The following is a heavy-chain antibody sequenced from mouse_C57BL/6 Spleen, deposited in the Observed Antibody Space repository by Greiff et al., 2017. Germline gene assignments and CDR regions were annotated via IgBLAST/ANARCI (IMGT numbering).Heavy chain of an antibody. D-gene: IGHD2-5*01. Sequence: QVQLKESGPELVKPGASVKISCKASGYAFSSSWMNWVKQRPGKGLEWIGRIYPGDGDTNYNGKFKGKATLTADKSSSTAYMQLSSLTSEDSAVYFCARSNYVLYYFDYWGQGTTLTVSS. CDR2: IYPGDGDT. CDR3: ARSNYVLYYFDY. J-gene: IGHJ2*01. V-gene: IGHV1-82*01. CDR1: GYAFSSSW.